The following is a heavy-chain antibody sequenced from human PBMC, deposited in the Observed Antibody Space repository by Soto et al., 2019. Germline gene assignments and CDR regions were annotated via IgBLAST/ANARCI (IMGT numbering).Heavy chain of an antibody. CDR2: IYHTGRA. D-gene: IGHD3-10*01. V-gene: IGHV4-38-2*01. Sequence: PSETLSLTCAVSGYSVSSDNYWGWIRQSPGKGLEWIGSIYHTGRAYYNPSLKSRVTISIDTSKNHFSLTLTSVTAADTAVYFCARGPSRGSPPTDWGQGALVTVSS. CDR1: GYSVSSDNY. CDR3: ARGPSRGSPPTD. J-gene: IGHJ4*02.